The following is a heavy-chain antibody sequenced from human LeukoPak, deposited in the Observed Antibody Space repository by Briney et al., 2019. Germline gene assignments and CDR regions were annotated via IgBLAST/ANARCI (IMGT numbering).Heavy chain of an antibody. Sequence: SETLSLTCTVSGGSISSYYWSWIRQPPGKGLEWIGYIYYSGSTNYNPYLKSRVTISVDTSKNQFSLKLSSVTAADTAVYYCARLSSRVGYFDYWGQGTLVTVSS. D-gene: IGHD2-2*01. J-gene: IGHJ4*02. CDR2: IYYSGST. V-gene: IGHV4-59*08. CDR3: ARLSSRVGYFDY. CDR1: GGSISSYY.